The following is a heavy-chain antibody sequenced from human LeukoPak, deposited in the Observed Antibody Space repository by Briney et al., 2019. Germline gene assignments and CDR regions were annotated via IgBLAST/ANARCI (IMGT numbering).Heavy chain of an antibody. Sequence: SETLSLTCTVSAGSISSSSYYWGWIRQPPGKGLEWMGSIFYSGITYHNPSLKSRVTISVDTSKNQFSLKLRSVTAADTAVYYCARHVVGAYYFDYWGQGTLVTVSS. J-gene: IGHJ4*02. CDR2: IFYSGIT. D-gene: IGHD4/OR15-4a*01. CDR3: ARHVVGAYYFDY. CDR1: AGSISSSSYY. V-gene: IGHV4-39*01.